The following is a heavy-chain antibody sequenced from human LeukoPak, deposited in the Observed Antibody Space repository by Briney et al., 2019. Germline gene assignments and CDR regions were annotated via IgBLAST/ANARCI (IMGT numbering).Heavy chain of an antibody. CDR3: ARDFGSSWLYYYYYMDV. V-gene: IGHV4-39*07. D-gene: IGHD6-13*01. J-gene: IGHJ6*03. CDR2: IYYSGST. Sequence: SETLSLTCTVSGGSISSSSYYWGWIRQPPGKGLEWIGSIYYSGSTYYNPSLKSRVTISVDTSKNQFSLKLSSVTAADTAVYHCARDFGSSWLYYYYYMDVWGKGTTVTVSS. CDR1: GGSISSSSYY.